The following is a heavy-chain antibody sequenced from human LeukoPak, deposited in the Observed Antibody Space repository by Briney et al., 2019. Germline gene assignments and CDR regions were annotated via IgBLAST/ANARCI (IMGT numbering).Heavy chain of an antibody. CDR2: ISYDGSNK. CDR3: ARVDAGDSFDY. Sequence: SGGSLRLSCAASGFTFSSYGMHWVRQAPGKGLEWVAVISYDGSNKYYADSVKGRFTISRDNSKNTLYLQMNSLRAEDTAVYYCARVDAGDSFDYWGQGTLVTVSS. V-gene: IGHV3-30*19. J-gene: IGHJ4*02. CDR1: GFTFSSYG.